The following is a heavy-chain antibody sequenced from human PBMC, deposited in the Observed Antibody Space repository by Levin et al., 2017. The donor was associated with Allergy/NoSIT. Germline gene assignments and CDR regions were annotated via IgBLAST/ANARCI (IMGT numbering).Heavy chain of an antibody. Sequence: TGGSLRLSCAASGFSFSSYAMSWVRQAPGKGLEWVSSISGSGGTTYYADSVKGRFTISRDNSKNTLCLQMNSLRAGDTAVYYCAKARSWYPQFDYWGQGALVTVSS. CDR3: AKARSWYPQFDY. CDR1: GFSFSSYA. CDR2: ISGSGGTT. D-gene: IGHD6-13*01. J-gene: IGHJ4*02. V-gene: IGHV3-23*01.